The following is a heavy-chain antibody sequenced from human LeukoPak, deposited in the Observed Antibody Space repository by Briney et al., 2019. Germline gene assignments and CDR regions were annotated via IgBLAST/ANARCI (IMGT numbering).Heavy chain of an antibody. CDR3: ARHGSYSSGWYPYYFDY. J-gene: IGHJ4*02. CDR1: GGSISSSSYY. Sequence: PSETLSLTCTVSGGSISSSSYYWGWIRQPPGKGLEWIGSIYYSGSTYYNPSLKGRVTISVDTSKNQFSLKLSSVTAADTAVYYCARHGSYSSGWYPYYFDYWGQGTLVTVSS. D-gene: IGHD6-19*01. CDR2: IYYSGST. V-gene: IGHV4-39*01.